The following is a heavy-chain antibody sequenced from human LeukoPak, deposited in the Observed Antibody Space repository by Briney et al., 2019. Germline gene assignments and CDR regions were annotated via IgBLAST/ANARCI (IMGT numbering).Heavy chain of an antibody. V-gene: IGHV3-9*01. D-gene: IGHD6-19*01. CDR3: AKERGSSGWYRGPFDY. Sequence: QPGGSLRVSCAASGFTFDDYAMHWVRQAPGKGLEWVSGISWNSGSIGYADSVKGRFTISRDNAKNSLYLQMDSLRAEDTALYYCAKERGSSGWYRGPFDYWGQGTLVTVSS. CDR1: GFTFDDYA. J-gene: IGHJ4*02. CDR2: ISWNSGSI.